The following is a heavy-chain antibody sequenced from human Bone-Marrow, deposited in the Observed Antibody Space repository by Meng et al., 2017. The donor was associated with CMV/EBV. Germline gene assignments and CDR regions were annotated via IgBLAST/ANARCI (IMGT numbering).Heavy chain of an antibody. CDR2: ISAYNGNT. CDR1: GYTFTSYG. J-gene: IGHJ5*02. V-gene: IGHV1-18*01. D-gene: IGHD1-26*01. CDR3: ARTGQWELLGGRAFDP. Sequence: ASVKVSCKASGYTFTSYGISWVRQAPGQGLEWMGWISAYNGNTNYAQKLQGRVTMTTDTSTSTAYMELRSLRSDDTAVYYCARTGQWELLGGRAFDPWVQGTLVTVSS.